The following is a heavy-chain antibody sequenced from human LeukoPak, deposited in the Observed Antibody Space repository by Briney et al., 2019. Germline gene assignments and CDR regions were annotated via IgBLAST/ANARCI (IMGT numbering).Heavy chain of an antibody. CDR1: GFTVSSNY. Sequence: GGSLRLSCTVSGFTVSSNYMSWVRQAPGKGLEWVSVIYSGGSTYYADSVKGRFTISRDNSKNTVYVQMNSLTAEDTAVYYCARSPLGWHRYFDLWGRGTLVTVSS. V-gene: IGHV3-53*01. D-gene: IGHD5-24*01. CDR3: ARSPLGWHRYFDL. J-gene: IGHJ2*01. CDR2: IYSGGST.